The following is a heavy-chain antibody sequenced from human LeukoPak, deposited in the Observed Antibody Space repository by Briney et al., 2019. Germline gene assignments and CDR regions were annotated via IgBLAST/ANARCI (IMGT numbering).Heavy chain of an antibody. CDR1: GFTFGSSG. CDR3: ARDPSAGGGNYLEN. J-gene: IGHJ4*02. CDR2: VWYDGSNK. V-gene: IGHV3-33*01. Sequence: PGRSLRLSCAASGFTFGSSGMHWVRQAPRKGPERVAVVWYDGSNKYYAHSVKGRFTISRDNSKNTLYLQMNSLLAEDTALYYCARDPSAGGGNYLENWGQGTLVTVSS. D-gene: IGHD4-23*01.